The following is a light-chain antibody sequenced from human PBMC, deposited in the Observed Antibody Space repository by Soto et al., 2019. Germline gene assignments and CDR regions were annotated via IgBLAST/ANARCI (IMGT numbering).Light chain of an antibody. CDR1: TNDVGAYNY. V-gene: IGLV2-14*01. CDR2: EVT. J-gene: IGLJ1*01. CDR3: ASYSTITPFV. Sequence: QSALTQPASVSGSPGHSIRIVCTCTTNDVGAYNYVSWYQLHPGKSPQVIIHEVTNRPSGVSNRFSGSKSGNTASLTISGLRAKDEADYFFASYSTITPFVFGTGTKVTVL.